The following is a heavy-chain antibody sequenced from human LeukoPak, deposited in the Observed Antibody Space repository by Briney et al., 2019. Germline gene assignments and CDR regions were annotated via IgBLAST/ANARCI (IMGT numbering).Heavy chain of an antibody. CDR2: ISGSGNGNST. CDR3: ASGVAGTTAFDY. CDR1: GFTCSRYA. D-gene: IGHD6-19*01. J-gene: IGHJ4*02. Sequence: GGSLRLSCAASGFTCSRYAMSWVRQAPGKGLEWVSTISGSGNGNSTYYADSVKGRFTISRDNSKNTLYLQMNSLRAEDTAVYYCASGVAGTTAFDYWGQGTLVTVSS. V-gene: IGHV3-23*01.